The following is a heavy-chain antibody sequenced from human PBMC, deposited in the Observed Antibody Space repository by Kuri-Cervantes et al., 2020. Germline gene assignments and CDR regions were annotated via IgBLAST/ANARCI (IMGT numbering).Heavy chain of an antibody. CDR1: GYTFTSYG. Sequence: ASVKVSCKASGYTFTSYGISWVRQAPGQGLEWMGWISAYNGNTNYAQKFQERVTITRDMSTSTAYMELSSLRSEDTAVYYCAATFCGYSYGSYVGRLCRPNSMDRWGQGTLVTDSS. D-gene: IGHD5-18*01. CDR2: ISAYNGNT. V-gene: IGHV1-18*01. CDR3: AATFCGYSYGSYVGRLCRPNSMDR. J-gene: IGHJ4*02.